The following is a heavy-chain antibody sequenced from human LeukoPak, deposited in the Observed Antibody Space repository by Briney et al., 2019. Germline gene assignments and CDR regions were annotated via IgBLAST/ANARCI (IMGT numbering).Heavy chain of an antibody. D-gene: IGHD2-2*01. CDR1: GGSFSGYY. Sequence: PSETLSLTCAVYGGSFSGYYWSWIRQPPGKGLEWIGEINHSGSTNYSPSLKSRVTISLDTSKNQFSLKLSSVTAADTAVYYCARHAIGQLLAIDYWGQGTLVTVSS. CDR2: INHSGST. J-gene: IGHJ4*02. CDR3: ARHAIGQLLAIDY. V-gene: IGHV4-34*01.